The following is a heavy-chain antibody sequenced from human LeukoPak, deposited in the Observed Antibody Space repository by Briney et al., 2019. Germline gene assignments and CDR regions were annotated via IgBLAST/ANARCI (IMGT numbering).Heavy chain of an antibody. CDR2: IYYSGST. D-gene: IGHD2-15*01. Sequence: SETLSLTCTVSGGSISSYYWSWIRQPPGKGLEWIAYIYYSGSTNYNPSLKSRVTISVDTSKNQFSLKLSSVTAADTAVYYCARGYCSGGSCYYPFDYWGQGTLVTVSS. CDR3: ARGYCSGGSCYYPFDY. J-gene: IGHJ4*02. V-gene: IGHV4-59*01. CDR1: GGSISSYY.